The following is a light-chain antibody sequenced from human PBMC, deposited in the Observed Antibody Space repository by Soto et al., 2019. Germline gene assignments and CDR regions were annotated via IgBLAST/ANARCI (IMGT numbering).Light chain of an antibody. Sequence: IQLTQSPSSLSASVGDRVTISCRASQGIANFLAWYQQKPGKAPKLLIYGASTLQSGVPARFSGSGSGTDFTLTISSLQPEDFATYYCQHLNSFPIPFGPGTKVDI. CDR2: GAS. CDR3: QHLNSFPIP. CDR1: QGIANF. J-gene: IGKJ3*01. V-gene: IGKV1-9*01.